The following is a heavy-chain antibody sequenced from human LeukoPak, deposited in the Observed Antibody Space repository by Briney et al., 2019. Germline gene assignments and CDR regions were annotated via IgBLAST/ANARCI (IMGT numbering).Heavy chain of an antibody. CDR3: CTFGGPLYYYGMDV. Sequence: PSQTLSLTCTVSGGSISSGDYYWSWIRQPPGKGLEWIGYIYYSGSTYYNPSLKGRVTISVDTSKNQFSLKLSSVTAADTAVYYCCTFGGPLYYYGMDVWGQGTTVTVSS. CDR2: IYYSGST. D-gene: IGHD3-16*01. V-gene: IGHV4-30-4*01. CDR1: GGSISSGDYY. J-gene: IGHJ6*02.